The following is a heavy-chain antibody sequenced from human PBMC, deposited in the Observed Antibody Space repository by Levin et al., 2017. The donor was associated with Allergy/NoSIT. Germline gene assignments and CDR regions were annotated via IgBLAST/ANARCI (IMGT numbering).Heavy chain of an antibody. J-gene: IGHJ6*03. D-gene: IGHD4-11*01. CDR1: GGTFINYA. Sequence: KISCTASGGTFINYAISWVRQAPGQGLEWMGGIIPIFGTSNYAQSFQGRVTITADESTRTAYMELNNLRLEDTAVYYCARPHGSSTTDRHPYYYYMDLWGKGTTVTVSS. V-gene: IGHV1-69*01. CDR2: IIPIFGTS. CDR3: ARPHGSSTTDRHPYYYYMDL.